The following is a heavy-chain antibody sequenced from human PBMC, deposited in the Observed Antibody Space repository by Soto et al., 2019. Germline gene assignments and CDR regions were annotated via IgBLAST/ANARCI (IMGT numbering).Heavy chain of an antibody. CDR3: ARLYCSGGSCYPPDY. J-gene: IGHJ4*02. V-gene: IGHV4-59*08. CDR1: GCSISSYY. D-gene: IGHD2-15*01. CDR2: IYYSGST. Sequence: SDTLSLTCTVSGCSISSYYWSWIRQPPGKGLEWIGYIYYSGSTNYNPSLKSRVTISVDTSKNQFSLKLSSVTAADTAVYYCARLYCSGGSCYPPDYWGQGTLVTVS.